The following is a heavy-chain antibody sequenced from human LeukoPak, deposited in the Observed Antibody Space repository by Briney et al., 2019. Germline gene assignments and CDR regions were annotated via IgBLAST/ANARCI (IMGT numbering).Heavy chain of an antibody. J-gene: IGHJ5*02. D-gene: IGHD6-13*01. Sequence: GGSLRPFCAASGFTFSDSYTSWIRQAPGKGLEWVSYISSSSSYTNYADSVKGRFTISRDNAKNSLYLQMNSLRAEDTAVYYCAREPAIAAVGGGYCLDLWGQGTLVTVSA. CDR3: AREPAIAAVGGGYCLDL. V-gene: IGHV3-11*06. CDR2: ISSSSSYT. CDR1: GFTFSDSY.